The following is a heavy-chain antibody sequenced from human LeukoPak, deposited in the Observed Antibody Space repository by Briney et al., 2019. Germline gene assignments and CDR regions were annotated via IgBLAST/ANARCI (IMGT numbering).Heavy chain of an antibody. CDR2: ITDSGVNT. Sequence: GGSLRLSCAASGFTFSSYAMCWVRQAPGKGLEWVSSITDSGVNTYYADSVKGRFTISRDNSKNTLYLQMNSLRAEDTAVYYCAKDPTYCGGGGCYLTPIDYWGQGALVTVSS. V-gene: IGHV3-23*01. CDR1: GFTFSSYA. D-gene: IGHD2-15*01. J-gene: IGHJ4*02. CDR3: AKDPTYCGGGGCYLTPIDY.